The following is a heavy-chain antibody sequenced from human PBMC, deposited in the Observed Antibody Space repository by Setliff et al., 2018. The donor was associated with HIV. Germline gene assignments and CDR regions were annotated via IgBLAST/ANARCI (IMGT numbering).Heavy chain of an antibody. CDR1: GYTFTDYG. CDR3: ARGFNFWSGYSIDYYYGMDV. D-gene: IGHD3-3*01. J-gene: IGHJ6*02. V-gene: IGHV1-18*01. CDR2: ISAYNGNT. Sequence: ASVKVSCKASGYTFTDYGVFWVRQAPGQGLEWMGWISAYNGNTNYAQKFQGRVSMTTDTSTSTAYMELRTLRSDDTAVYYCARGFNFWSGYSIDYYYGMDVWGQGTTVTVSS.